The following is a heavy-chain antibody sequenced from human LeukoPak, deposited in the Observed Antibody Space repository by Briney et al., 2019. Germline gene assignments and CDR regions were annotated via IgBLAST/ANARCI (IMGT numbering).Heavy chain of an antibody. CDR3: ARVLYYYDSSGYVYYFDY. CDR2: INPNSGGT. Sequence: ASVKVSCKASGYTFTGYYMHWVRQAPGQGLGWMGWINPNSGGTNYAQKFQGRVTMTRDTSISTAYMELSRLRSDDTAVYYCARVLYYYDSSGYVYYFDYWGQGTLVTVSS. CDR1: GYTFTGYY. D-gene: IGHD3-22*01. V-gene: IGHV1-2*02. J-gene: IGHJ4*02.